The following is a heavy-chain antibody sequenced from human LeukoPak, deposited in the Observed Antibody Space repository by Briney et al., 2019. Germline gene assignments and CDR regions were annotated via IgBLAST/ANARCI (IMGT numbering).Heavy chain of an antibody. CDR1: GGSISSGSYY. CDR3: ARDPFVGGVWLELPN. V-gene: IGHV4-61*02. D-gene: IGHD3-16*01. CDR2: ICTSGST. J-gene: IGHJ4*02. Sequence: SQTLSLTCTVSGGSISSGSYYWSWIRQPAGKGLEWIGRICTSGSTNYNPSLKSRVTISVDTSKNQFSLKLSSVTAADTAVYYCARDPFVGGVWLELPNWGQGTLVTVSS.